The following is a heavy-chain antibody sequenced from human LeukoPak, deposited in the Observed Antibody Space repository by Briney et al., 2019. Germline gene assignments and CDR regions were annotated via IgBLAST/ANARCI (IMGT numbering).Heavy chain of an antibody. Sequence: SETLSLTCAVYGGSFSSYYWSWIRQPPGKGLEWIGYIYYSGSTNYNPSLKSRVTISVDTSKNQFSLKLSSVTAADTAVYYCARSIIGIVVGPVDIWGQGTMVTVSS. V-gene: IGHV4-59*08. CDR3: ARSIIGIVVGPVDI. D-gene: IGHD3-22*01. CDR2: IYYSGST. J-gene: IGHJ3*02. CDR1: GGSFSSYY.